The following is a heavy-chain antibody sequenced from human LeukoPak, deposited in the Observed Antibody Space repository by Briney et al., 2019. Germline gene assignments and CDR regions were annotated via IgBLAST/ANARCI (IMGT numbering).Heavy chain of an antibody. CDR3: ARVSPGYTGGWFNWYFDF. J-gene: IGHJ2*01. Sequence: GGSLRLSCAASGFTFSSYAMHWVRQAPGKGLEWVAVISYDGSNKYYADSVKGRFTISRDNSKNTLYLQMNSLRAEDTAVYYCARVSPGYTGGWFNWYFDFWGRGTLVTVSS. D-gene: IGHD6-19*01. CDR2: ISYDGSNK. CDR1: GFTFSSYA. V-gene: IGHV3-30-3*01.